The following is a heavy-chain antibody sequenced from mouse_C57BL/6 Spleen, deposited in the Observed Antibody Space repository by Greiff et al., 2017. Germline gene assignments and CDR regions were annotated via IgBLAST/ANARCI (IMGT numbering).Heavy chain of an antibody. CDR3: ARIDGYGWSFDV. D-gene: IGHD2-2*01. CDR1: GYTFTSYW. J-gene: IGHJ1*03. V-gene: IGHV1-64*01. CDR2: IHPNSGST. Sequence: QVQLQQPGAELVKPGASVKLSCKASGYTFTSYWMHWVKQRPGQGLEWIGMIHPNSGSTNYNEKFKSKATLTVDKSSSTAYMQLSSLTSEDSAVYYCARIDGYGWSFDVWGTGTTVTVSS.